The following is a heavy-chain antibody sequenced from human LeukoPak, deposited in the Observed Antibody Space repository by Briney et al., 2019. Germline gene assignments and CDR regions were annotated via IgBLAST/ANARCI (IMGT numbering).Heavy chain of an antibody. D-gene: IGHD2-15*01. J-gene: IGHJ4*02. Sequence: SETLSLTCAVYGGSFSGYYWSWIRQPPGKGLEWIGYIYYSGSTNYNPSLKSRVTISVDTSKNQFSLKLSSVPAADTAVYYCARVAEVAALLSTYYFDYWGQGTRVTVSS. CDR1: GGSFSGYY. V-gene: IGHV4-59*01. CDR3: ARVAEVAALLSTYYFDY. CDR2: IYYSGST.